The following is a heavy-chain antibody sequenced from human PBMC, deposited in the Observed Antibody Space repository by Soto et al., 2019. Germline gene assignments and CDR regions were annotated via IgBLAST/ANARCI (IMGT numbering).Heavy chain of an antibody. V-gene: IGHV4-39*01. CDR3: ARLVFHCLRGSCDDYNFYGLDV. CDR1: GGSISSTDHY. D-gene: IGHD2-15*01. CDR2: IYYAGRT. Sequence: QLQESGPGLVKASETLSLTCTVSGGSISSTDHYWGWIRQPPGKGLEWLGSIYYAGRTFHNPSLKRRATISVDTSGNQFSLRLSCVTDSDTAVYYCARLVFHCLRGSCDDYNFYGLDVWGQGTTVTVSS. J-gene: IGHJ6*02.